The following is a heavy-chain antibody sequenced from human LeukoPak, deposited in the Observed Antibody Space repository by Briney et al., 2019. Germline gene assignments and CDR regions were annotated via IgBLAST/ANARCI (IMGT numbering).Heavy chain of an antibody. CDR1: GYSISSGYY. V-gene: IGHV4-38-2*02. D-gene: IGHD4-11*01. Sequence: PSETLSLTCTVSGYSISSGYYWGWIRQPPGKGLEWIGSVYHSGSTYYTPSLKRRVNISVDTSKNQFSLKLRSVTAADTAVYYCARDIYSNYELSYFDYWGQGTLVTVSS. CDR2: VYHSGST. J-gene: IGHJ4*02. CDR3: ARDIYSNYELSYFDY.